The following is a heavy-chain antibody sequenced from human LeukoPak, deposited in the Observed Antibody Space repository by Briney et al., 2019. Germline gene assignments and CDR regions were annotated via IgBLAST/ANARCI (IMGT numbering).Heavy chain of an antibody. CDR1: GGSFSGYY. CDR3: ARGRIGYSSGWYWFDY. CDR2: INHGGST. D-gene: IGHD6-19*01. Sequence: PSETLSLTCAVYGGSFSGYYWSWIRQPPGKGLEWIGEINHGGSTNYNPSLKSRVTISVDTSKNQFSLKLSSVTAADTAVYYCARGRIGYSSGWYWFDYWGQGTLVTVSS. J-gene: IGHJ4*02. V-gene: IGHV4-34*01.